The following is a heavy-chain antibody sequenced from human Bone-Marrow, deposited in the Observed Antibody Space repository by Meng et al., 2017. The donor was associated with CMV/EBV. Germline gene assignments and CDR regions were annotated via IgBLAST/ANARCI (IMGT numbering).Heavy chain of an antibody. CDR2: INPNSGGT. CDR1: GYTFTGYY. V-gene: IGHV1-2*02. J-gene: IGHJ4*02. Sequence: SVKVSCKASGYTFTGYYMHWVRQAPGQGLEWMGWINPNSGGTNYAQKFQGRVTMTRDTSISPAYIELSRLRSDDTAVYYCARDEQQHHGPSDYWGQGTRVTVSS. D-gene: IGHD6-13*01. CDR3: ARDEQQHHGPSDY.